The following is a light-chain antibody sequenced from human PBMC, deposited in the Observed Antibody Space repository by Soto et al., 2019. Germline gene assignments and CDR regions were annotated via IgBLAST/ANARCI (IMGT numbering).Light chain of an antibody. J-gene: IGKJ1*01. Sequence: EIVMTQSPATLSVSPGERATLSCRASQSVDNNLAWYQQQPGQAPRLLVYAASTRATGLPAKYSGSGSGTEFTLTISSLQSEDFAVYYCQQYNDGPQTFGQGTKVEIK. CDR1: QSVDNN. CDR3: QQYNDGPQT. CDR2: AAS. V-gene: IGKV3-15*01.